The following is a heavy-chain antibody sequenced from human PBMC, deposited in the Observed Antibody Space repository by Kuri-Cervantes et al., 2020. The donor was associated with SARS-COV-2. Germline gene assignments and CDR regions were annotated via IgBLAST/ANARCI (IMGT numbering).Heavy chain of an antibody. CDR1: GFTFSNAW. CDR2: IKSKTDGGTT. CDR3: TTAGLVGNMYHFDY. V-gene: IGHV3-15*01. Sequence: GGSLRLSCAASGFTFSNAWMSWVRQAPGKGLEWVGRIKSKTDGGTTDYAAPVKGRFTISRDDSKNTLYLQMNSLKTEDTAVYYCTTAGLVGNMYHFDYWGQGTLVTVSS. D-gene: IGHD2-15*01. J-gene: IGHJ4*02.